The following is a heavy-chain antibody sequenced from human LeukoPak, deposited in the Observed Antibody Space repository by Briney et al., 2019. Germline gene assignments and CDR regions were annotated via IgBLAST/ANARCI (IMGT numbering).Heavy chain of an antibody. V-gene: IGHV3-48*03. CDR2: ISGSGGST. J-gene: IGHJ4*02. D-gene: IGHD3-22*01. Sequence: GGSLRLSCAASGFTFSSYEMNWVRQAPGKGLEWVSAISGSGGSTYYADSVKGRFTISRDNAKNSLYLQMNSLRAEDTAVYYCARGGIVVVYPYYSDYWGQGTLVTVSS. CDR1: GFTFSSYE. CDR3: ARGGIVVVYPYYSDY.